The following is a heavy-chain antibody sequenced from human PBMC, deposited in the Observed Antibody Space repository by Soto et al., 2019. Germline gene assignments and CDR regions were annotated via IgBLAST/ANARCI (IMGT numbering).Heavy chain of an antibody. CDR3: AKSRVFIGAIVTLLDS. CDR1: GFNSGAHC. V-gene: IGHV3-23*01. J-gene: IGHJ4*02. Sequence: LRLRWRTAGFNSGAHCVLWVRPAAEKGLEWVASISNNGDTAYYADSVKGRFTISRGNSENTLYLQMNGLRADDTALYFCAKSRVFIGAIVTLLDSWGQGTQVTVSS. D-gene: IGHD3-16*02. CDR2: ISNNGDTA.